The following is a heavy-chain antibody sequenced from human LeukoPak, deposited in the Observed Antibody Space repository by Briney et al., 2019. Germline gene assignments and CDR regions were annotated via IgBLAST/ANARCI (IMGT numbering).Heavy chain of an antibody. CDR1: GGSFSGYY. D-gene: IGHD6-6*01. CDR2: INHSGST. Sequence: SETLSLTCAVYGGSFSGYYWSWLRQSPGKGLEWIGEINHSGSTNYNPSLKSRVTIPVDTSKNQFSLKLSSVTAADTAVYYCARRRQYDSSLFWNFDLWGRGTLVTVSS. J-gene: IGHJ2*01. CDR3: ARRRQYDSSLFWNFDL. V-gene: IGHV4-34*01.